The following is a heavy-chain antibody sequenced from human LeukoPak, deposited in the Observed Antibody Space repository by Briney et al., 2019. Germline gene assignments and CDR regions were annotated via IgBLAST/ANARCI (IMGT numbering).Heavy chain of an antibody. CDR1: GGSISSYY. Sequence: NPSETLSLTCTVSGGSISSYYWSWIRQPAGKGLEWIGRIYTSGSTNYNPSLKSRVTMSVDTSKNQFSLKLSSVTAADTAVYFRAREDTAMVRTAFDIWGQGTMVTVSS. CDR2: IYTSGST. V-gene: IGHV4-4*07. CDR3: AREDTAMVRTAFDI. D-gene: IGHD5-18*01. J-gene: IGHJ3*02.